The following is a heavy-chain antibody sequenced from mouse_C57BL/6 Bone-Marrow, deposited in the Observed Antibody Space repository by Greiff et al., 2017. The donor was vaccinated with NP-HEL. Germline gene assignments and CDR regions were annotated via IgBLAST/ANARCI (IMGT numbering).Heavy chain of an antibody. CDR2: IDPSDSET. J-gene: IGHJ2*01. Sequence: QVQLQQPGAELVRPGSSVKLSCKASGYTFTSYWMHWVKQRPIQGLEWIGNIDPSDSETHYNQKFKDKATLTVDKSSSTAYMQLSSLTSEDSAVYYCARWGYGYDDYWGQGTTLTVSS. V-gene: IGHV1-52*01. D-gene: IGHD2-2*01. CDR3: ARWGYGYDDY. CDR1: GYTFTSYW.